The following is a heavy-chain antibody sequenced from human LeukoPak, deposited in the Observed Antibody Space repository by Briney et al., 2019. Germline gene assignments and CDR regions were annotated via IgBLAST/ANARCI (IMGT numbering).Heavy chain of an antibody. D-gene: IGHD3-10*01. CDR1: RLLFEDNG. V-gene: IGHV3-20*04. J-gene: IGHJ4*02. Sequence: PGGSLRPSCAAYRLLFEDNGMSWVRQAPGKGLEWVSGINWNGETTGYVDSVKGRFTISRDNAKNSLYLQMNSLRAEDTALYYCATHSYYYGSGSYPHYLDYWGQGTLVTVS. CDR2: INWNGETT. CDR3: ATHSYYYGSGSYPHYLDY.